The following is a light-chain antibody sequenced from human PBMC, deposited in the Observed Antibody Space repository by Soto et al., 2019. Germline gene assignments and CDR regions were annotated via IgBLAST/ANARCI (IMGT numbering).Light chain of an antibody. J-gene: IGKJ1*01. CDR3: QHYNTSSTT. CDR1: QRVTSNY. CDR2: GAS. Sequence: DILLTQSPATLSLSPGDRATLSCGASQRVTSNYLAWYQQKPGQAPRLLIFGASSRATGIPDRFSGSGSGTDFTLTISRLQPEDFAVYYCQHYNTSSTTFGQGTKVDIK. V-gene: IGKV3-20*01.